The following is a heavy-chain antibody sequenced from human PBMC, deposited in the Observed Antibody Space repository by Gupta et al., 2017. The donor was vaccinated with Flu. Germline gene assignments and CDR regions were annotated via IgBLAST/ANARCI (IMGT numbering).Heavy chain of an antibody. J-gene: IGHJ5*02. CDR3: ARVGRTTSQNWFDP. D-gene: IGHD2-2*01. V-gene: IGHV4-4*02. CDR1: KW. CDR2: IYQSGNT. Sequence: KWWSWVRQPPGKGLEWIGEIYQSGNTYYSPSLKSRVTISLDKSKNQFSLNLNSVTAADTAVYYCARVGRTTSQNWFDPWGQGILVTVSS.